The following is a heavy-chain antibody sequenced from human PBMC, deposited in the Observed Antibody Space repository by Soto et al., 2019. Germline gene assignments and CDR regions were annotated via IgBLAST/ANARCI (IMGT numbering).Heavy chain of an antibody. V-gene: IGHV1-69*04. CDR1: GGTFSSYT. CDR2: IIPILGIA. CDR3: ARDEEDQSITIFGVDPIYYMDV. Sequence: SVKVSCKASGGTFSSYTISWVRQAPGQGLEWMGRIIPILGIANYAQKFQGRVTITADKSTSTAYMELSSLRSEDTAVYYCARDEEDQSITIFGVDPIYYMDVWGKGTTVTVSS. J-gene: IGHJ6*03. D-gene: IGHD3-3*01.